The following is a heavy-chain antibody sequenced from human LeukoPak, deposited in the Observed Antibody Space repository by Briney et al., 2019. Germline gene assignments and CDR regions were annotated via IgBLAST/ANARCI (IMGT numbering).Heavy chain of an antibody. J-gene: IGHJ6*03. V-gene: IGHV3-53*01. CDR1: GFTVSSNY. CDR2: IYSGGST. CDR3: ARVYRSSTSCSYYYYYYMDV. Sequence: GGSLRLSCAASGFTVSSNYMSWVRQAPGKGLEWVSVIYSGGSTYYADSVKGRFTISRDNSKNTLYLQMNSLRAEDTAVYYCARVYRSSTSCSYYYYYYMDVWGKGTTVTVSS. D-gene: IGHD2-2*01.